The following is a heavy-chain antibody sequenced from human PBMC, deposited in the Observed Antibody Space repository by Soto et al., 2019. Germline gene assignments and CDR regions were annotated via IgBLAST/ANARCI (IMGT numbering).Heavy chain of an antibody. J-gene: IGHJ4*02. Sequence: GGSLRLSCVASGFTFSDYYMTWIRQAPGKGLEWISYVSSSSFHTNYADSVKGRFTISRDNAKNSLYLQMNSLKAEDTAIYYCARGVTDPPFAYWGQGTLVTVSS. CDR2: VSSSSFHT. CDR1: GFTFSDYY. CDR3: ARGVTDPPFAY. D-gene: IGHD2-21*02. V-gene: IGHV3-11*06.